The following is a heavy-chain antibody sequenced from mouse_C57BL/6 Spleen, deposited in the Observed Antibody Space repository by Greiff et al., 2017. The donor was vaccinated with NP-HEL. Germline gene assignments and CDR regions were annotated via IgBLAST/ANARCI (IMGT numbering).Heavy chain of an antibody. Sequence: QVQLQQPGAELVKPGASVKMSCKASGYTFTSYWITWVKQRPGQGLEWIGDIYPGSGSTNYNEKFKSKATLTVATSSSPAYMQLSSLTSEDSAVYYCARRDYYGSSPAWFAYWGQGTLVTVSA. J-gene: IGHJ3*01. V-gene: IGHV1-55*01. CDR1: GYTFTSYW. CDR2: IYPGSGST. CDR3: ARRDYYGSSPAWFAY. D-gene: IGHD1-1*01.